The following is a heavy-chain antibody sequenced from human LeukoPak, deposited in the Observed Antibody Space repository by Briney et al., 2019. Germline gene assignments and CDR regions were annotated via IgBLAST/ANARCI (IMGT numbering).Heavy chain of an antibody. CDR1: GGSISSYY. J-gene: IGHJ3*02. CDR3: ARDSFRDYVWGSYRYTEGAFDI. V-gene: IGHV4-59*01. D-gene: IGHD3-16*02. Sequence: SETLSLTCTVSGGSISSYYWSWLRQPPGKGLEGMGYIYYSGSTNYNPSLKSRVTISVDTFKNQFSLKLSSVTAADTAVYYCARDSFRDYVWGSYRYTEGAFDIWGQGTMVTVSS. CDR2: IYYSGST.